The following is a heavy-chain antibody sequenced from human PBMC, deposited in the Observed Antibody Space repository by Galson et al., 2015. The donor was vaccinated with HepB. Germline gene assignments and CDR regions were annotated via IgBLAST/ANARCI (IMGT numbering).Heavy chain of an antibody. CDR2: ISGSGGST. CDR3: AKSHPDKGSTEWLLPYYFDY. V-gene: IGHV3-23*01. J-gene: IGHJ4*02. Sequence: SLRLSCAASGFTFSSYAMSWVRQAPGKGLEWVSAISGSGGSTYYADSVKGRFTISRDNSKNTLYLQMNSLRAEDTAVYYCAKSHPDKGSTEWLLPYYFDYWGQGTLVTVSS. CDR1: GFTFSSYA. D-gene: IGHD3-22*01.